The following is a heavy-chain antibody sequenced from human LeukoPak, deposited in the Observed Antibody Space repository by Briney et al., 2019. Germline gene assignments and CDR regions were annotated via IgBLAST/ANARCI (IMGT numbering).Heavy chain of an antibody. CDR3: ARDHSSGYVDY. D-gene: IGHD3-22*01. CDR2: IYSGGST. J-gene: IGHJ4*02. V-gene: IGHV3-66*01. Sequence: ETLSLTCAVYGGSFSGYYWSWIRQAPGKGLEWVSVIYSGGSTYYADSVKGRFTISRDNSKNTLYLQMNSLRAEDTAVYYCARDHSSGYVDYWGQGTLVTVSS. CDR1: GGSFSGYY.